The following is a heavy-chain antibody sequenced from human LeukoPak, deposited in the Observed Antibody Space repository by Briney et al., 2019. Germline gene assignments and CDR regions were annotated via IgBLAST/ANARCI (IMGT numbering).Heavy chain of an antibody. CDR3: ARDTGPPGHYYYYMDV. D-gene: IGHD1-14*01. V-gene: IGHV1-69*05. CDR1: GGTFSSFT. Sequence: SVKVSCKASGGTFSSFTISWMRQAPGQGLEWMGSIIPQFGTPNYAQKLQGRLTISTDESTNTVYMELSSLRSEDTAVYYCARDTGPPGHYYYYMDVWGKGTTVTVSS. CDR2: IIPQFGTP. J-gene: IGHJ6*03.